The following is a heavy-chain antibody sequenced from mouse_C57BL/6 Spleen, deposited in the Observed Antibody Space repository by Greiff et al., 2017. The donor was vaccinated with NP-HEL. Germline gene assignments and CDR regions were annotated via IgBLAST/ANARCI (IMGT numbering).Heavy chain of an antibody. CDR1: GYTFTSYW. J-gene: IGHJ3*01. CDR2: IDPSDSET. D-gene: IGHD2-4*01. Sequence: VQLQQSGAELVRPGSSVKLSCKASGYTFTSYWMHWVKQRPIQGLEWIGNIDPSDSETHYNQKFKDKATLTVDKSSSTAYMQLSSLTSDDSAVYYCAKGADYDWFAYWGQGTLVTVSA. V-gene: IGHV1-52*01. CDR3: AKGADYDWFAY.